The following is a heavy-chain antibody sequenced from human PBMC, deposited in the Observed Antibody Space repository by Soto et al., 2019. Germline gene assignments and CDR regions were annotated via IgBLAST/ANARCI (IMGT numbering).Heavy chain of an antibody. V-gene: IGHV4-61*01. J-gene: IGHJ4*02. Sequence: SETLSLTCNVSGVSISSGTSYWTWIRQPPGKGLEWIGYIYYSGSTNYNPSLKSRVTISVDTSKNQFSLKLSSVTAADTAVYYCARAGYSGYEFDYWGQGTLVTVSS. D-gene: IGHD5-12*01. CDR3: ARAGYSGYEFDY. CDR2: IYYSGST. CDR1: GVSISSGTSY.